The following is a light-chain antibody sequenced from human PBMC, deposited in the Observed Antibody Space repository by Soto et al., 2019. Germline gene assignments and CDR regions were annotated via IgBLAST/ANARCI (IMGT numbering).Light chain of an antibody. CDR1: QSVGSN. J-gene: IGKJ1*01. V-gene: IGKV3-15*01. Sequence: VIVQFPATLCVSPGEGPTLSCRASQSVGSNLAWYQQKPGQAPRLLIYGASTRATGIPARFSGSGSGTDFTLTISRLEPEDFAVYYCQQYGSSPRWTFGQGTKVDI. CDR2: GAS. CDR3: QQYGSSPRWT.